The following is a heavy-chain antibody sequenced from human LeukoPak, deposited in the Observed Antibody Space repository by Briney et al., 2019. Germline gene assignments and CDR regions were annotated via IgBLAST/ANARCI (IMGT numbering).Heavy chain of an antibody. Sequence: ASVKVSCKASGYTFTGYYMHWVRQAPGQGLEWMGWINPNSGGTNYAQKFQGRVTMTRDTSISTAYMELNRLNSDDTAVYYCGKSHGGNSFPYWGQGTLVTVSS. CDR1: GYTFTGYY. CDR2: INPNSGGT. J-gene: IGHJ4*02. CDR3: GKSHGGNSFPY. D-gene: IGHD4-23*01. V-gene: IGHV1-2*02.